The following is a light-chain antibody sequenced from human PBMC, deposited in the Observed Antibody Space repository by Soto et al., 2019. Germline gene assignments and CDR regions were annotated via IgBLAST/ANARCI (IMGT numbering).Light chain of an antibody. V-gene: IGLV2-11*01. Sequence: QSVLTQPRSVSGSPGQSVTISCTGTSSDVGGYNYVSWYQQHPGKAPKLMIYDVSKRPSGVPDRFSGSKSGNTASLTISGLQAEDEADSYCCSYAGSYPYVFGTGTQLTVL. CDR3: CSYAGSYPYV. CDR2: DVS. J-gene: IGLJ1*01. CDR1: SSDVGGYNY.